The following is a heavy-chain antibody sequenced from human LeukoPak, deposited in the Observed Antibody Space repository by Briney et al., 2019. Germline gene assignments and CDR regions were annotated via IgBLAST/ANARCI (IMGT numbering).Heavy chain of an antibody. CDR2: IYSSGNT. V-gene: IGHV4-61*02. J-gene: IGHJ5*02. Sequence: PSETLSLTCSVSGGSLTSATCYWTWIRQPPGKGLEWIGRIYSSGNTVYNPSLRSRVTISIDVSKNQFSLKLMSVTATDTAVYYCARNPTSAHNWFDPWGHGILVTVSS. CDR3: ARNPTSAHNWFDP. CDR1: GGSLTSATCY.